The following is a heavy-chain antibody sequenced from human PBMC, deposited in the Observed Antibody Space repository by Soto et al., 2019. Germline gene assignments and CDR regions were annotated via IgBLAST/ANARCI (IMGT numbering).Heavy chain of an antibody. CDR1: GFTFSSYA. J-gene: IGHJ4*02. D-gene: IGHD3-22*01. V-gene: IGHV3-23*01. Sequence: PGGSLRLSCAASGFTFSSYAMSWVRQAPGKGLEWASVIGASGTSTYYADSVKGRFTISRDNSKNTLYLQINNLRAEDTAIYYCAKVYYYHSTGYFRHFDSWGPGTLVTVSS. CDR3: AKVYYYHSTGYFRHFDS. CDR2: IGASGTST.